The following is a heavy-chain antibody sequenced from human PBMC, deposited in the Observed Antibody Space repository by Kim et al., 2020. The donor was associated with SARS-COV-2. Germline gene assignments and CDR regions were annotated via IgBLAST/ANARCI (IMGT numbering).Heavy chain of an antibody. Sequence: GGSLRLSCAASGFTFSSYSMTWVRQAPGKGLEWVSSISSSSSYIYYADSVKGRFTISRDNAKNSLYLQMNSLRAEDTAVYYCARDRGGDGWFDPWGQGTLVTVSS. CDR1: GFTFSSYS. D-gene: IGHD3-16*01. CDR3: ARDRGGDGWFDP. J-gene: IGHJ5*02. V-gene: IGHV3-21*01. CDR2: ISSSSSYI.